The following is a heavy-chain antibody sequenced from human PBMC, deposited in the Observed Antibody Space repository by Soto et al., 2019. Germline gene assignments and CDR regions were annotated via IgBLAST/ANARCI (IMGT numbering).Heavy chain of an antibody. CDR2: TYYRSKWYN. D-gene: IGHD1-20*01. J-gene: IGHJ4*02. Sequence: PSQTLSLTCAISGDSVSSNSAAWNWIRQSPSRGLEWLGRTYYRSKWYNDYAVSVKSRITINPDTSKNQFSLQLNSVTPEDTAVYYCARAPSEPPRLYNWNVQYFDYWGQGTLVTVSS. CDR1: GDSVSSNSAA. V-gene: IGHV6-1*01. CDR3: ARAPSEPPRLYNWNVQYFDY.